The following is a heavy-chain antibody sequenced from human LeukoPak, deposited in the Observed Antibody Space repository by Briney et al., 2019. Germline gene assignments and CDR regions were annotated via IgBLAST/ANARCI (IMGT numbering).Heavy chain of an antibody. V-gene: IGHV3-7*01. Sequence: GGSLTLSCAASGFTFSNYCMSWVRQAPGKGLEWVANIKQDGSEKYYVDSVKGRFTNYRDNAKDSVYLQMNNLRGEDTAVYYCVRDGRTGWYFDSWGQGTLVTVSS. J-gene: IGHJ4*02. D-gene: IGHD3/OR15-3a*01. CDR2: IKQDGSEK. CDR1: GFTFSNYC. CDR3: VRDGRTGWYFDS.